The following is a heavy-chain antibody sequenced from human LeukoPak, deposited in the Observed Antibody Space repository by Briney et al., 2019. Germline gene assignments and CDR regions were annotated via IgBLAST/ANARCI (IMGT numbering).Heavy chain of an antibody. CDR2: LSGSGITT. CDR3: AKGIYSSGWSYFDY. D-gene: IGHD6-19*01. CDR1: GFTVSSNY. J-gene: IGHJ4*01. V-gene: IGHV3-23*01. Sequence: GGSLRLSCAASGFTVSSNYMSWVRQAPGKGLEWVSTLSGSGITTYYADSVKGRFTISRDNSKNTLYLQMNSLRAEGTAVYYCAKGIYSSGWSYFDYWGYGTLVTVSS.